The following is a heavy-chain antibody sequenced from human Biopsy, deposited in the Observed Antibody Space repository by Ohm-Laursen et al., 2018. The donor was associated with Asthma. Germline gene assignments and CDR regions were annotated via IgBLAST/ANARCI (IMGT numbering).Heavy chain of an antibody. CDR3: AKESGSNYAFDI. CDR2: ISYDGSNK. Sequence: SLRLSCAASGFSFSRYGMHWVRRAPGKGLEWVAVISYDGSNKYYADSVKGRFTISRDNSKNTLYLQMNSLRAEDTAVYYCAKESGSNYAFDIWGQGTMVTVSS. CDR1: GFSFSRYG. J-gene: IGHJ3*02. V-gene: IGHV3-30*18. D-gene: IGHD1-1*01.